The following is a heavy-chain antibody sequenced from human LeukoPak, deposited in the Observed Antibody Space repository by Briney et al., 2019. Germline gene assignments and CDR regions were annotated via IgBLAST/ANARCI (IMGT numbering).Heavy chain of an antibody. CDR2: ISAYNSDT. D-gene: IGHD2-15*01. Sequence: ASVKVSCKASGYNFAGSSISWVRQAPGQGLGWMGWISAYNSDTNYAQEFHGRVTMTTDTPTSTAYMELRSLRSDDTAVYYCATHCSGVSCYGSDGPWGQGTLVTVSS. CDR1: GYNFAGSS. J-gene: IGHJ5*02. V-gene: IGHV1-18*01. CDR3: ATHCSGVSCYGSDGP.